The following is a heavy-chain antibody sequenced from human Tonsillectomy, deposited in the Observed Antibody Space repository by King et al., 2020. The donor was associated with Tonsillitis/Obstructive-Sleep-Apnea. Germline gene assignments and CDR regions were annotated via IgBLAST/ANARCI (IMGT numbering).Heavy chain of an antibody. CDR2: INPNSGGT. CDR1: GYTFTGSY. Sequence: QLVQSGAEVKKPGASVKVSCKASGYTFTGSYMHWVRQAPGQGLEWMGWINPNSGGTNYAQKFQGWLTMTRDTAISTAYMELSRLRSDDTAVYYCARGPQGDSSGYYSEYYFDYWGQGTLVTVSS. V-gene: IGHV1-2*04. J-gene: IGHJ4*02. CDR3: ARGPQGDSSGYYSEYYFDY. D-gene: IGHD3-22*01.